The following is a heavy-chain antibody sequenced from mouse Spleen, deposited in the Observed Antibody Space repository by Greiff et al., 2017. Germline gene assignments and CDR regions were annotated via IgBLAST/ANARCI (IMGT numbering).Heavy chain of an antibody. CDR2: ISSGGGNT. J-gene: IGHJ2*01. CDR3: ARSLGDYFDY. D-gene: IGHD3-1*01. CDR1: GFTFSSYA. V-gene: IGHV5-9-3*01. Sequence: EVQLVESGGGLVKLGGSLKLSCAASGFTFSSYAMSWVRQTPEKRLEWVATISSGGGNTYYPDSVKGRFTISRDNAKNTLYLQMSSLKSEDTAMYYCARSLGDYFDYWGQGTTLTVSS.